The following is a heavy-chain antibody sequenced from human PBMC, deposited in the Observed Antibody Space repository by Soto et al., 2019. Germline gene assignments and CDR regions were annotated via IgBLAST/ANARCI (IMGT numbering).Heavy chain of an antibody. Sequence: QVQLVESGGGLVKPGGSLSLSCAASGFTFSDYYMSWIRQAPGKGLEWVSYISNSGSTIYFADSVKGRFTISRDNAKNSLYLQMNSLRAEDTAVYYCARQKAWTGEWLSLYAPGMDVWGQGTTVTVSS. CDR2: ISNSGSTI. V-gene: IGHV3-11*01. CDR3: ARQKAWTGEWLSLYAPGMDV. CDR1: GFTFSDYY. J-gene: IGHJ6*02. D-gene: IGHD3-22*01.